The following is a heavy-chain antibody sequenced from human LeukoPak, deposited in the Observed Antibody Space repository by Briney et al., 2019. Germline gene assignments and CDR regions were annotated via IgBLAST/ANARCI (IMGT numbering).Heavy chain of an antibody. CDR3: AKGNRSPGASDI. CDR2: TDQVGSAK. Sequence: GGSLRLSCAASGFTFSGYWMNWVRQAPGKALDRVASTDQVGSAKYYVDSVKGRFTISRDNAKNSLYLQMDSLRAEDTAIYYCAKGNRSPGASDIWGQGTMVTVSS. D-gene: IGHD1-26*01. J-gene: IGHJ3*02. V-gene: IGHV3-7*01. CDR1: GFTFSGYW.